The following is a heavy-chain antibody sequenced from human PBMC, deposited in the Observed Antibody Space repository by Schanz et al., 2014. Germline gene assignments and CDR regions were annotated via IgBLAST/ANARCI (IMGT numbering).Heavy chain of an antibody. CDR3: ERETLNWEAFDI. Sequence: QVQLVESGGGLVKPGGSLRLSCAASGFIFNDYYMNWIRQAPGKGLEWLSYISRDGTTSYYADSVKGRFTISRDNAKNSLYLEMTSLRGEDTAVYYWERETLNWEAFDIWGQGTVVTVSS. CDR2: ISRDGTTS. V-gene: IGHV3-11*01. CDR1: GFIFNDYY. J-gene: IGHJ3*02. D-gene: IGHD7-27*01.